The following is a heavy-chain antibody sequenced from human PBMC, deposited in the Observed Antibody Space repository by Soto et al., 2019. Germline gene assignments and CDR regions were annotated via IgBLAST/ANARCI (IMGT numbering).Heavy chain of an antibody. CDR2: ISGSGGST. CDR3: ARDRRPEYSYGNDAFDI. D-gene: IGHD5-18*01. CDR1: GFTFSSYA. V-gene: IGHV3-23*01. Sequence: EVQLLESGGGLVQPGGSLRLSCAASGFTFSSYAMSWVRQAPGKGLEWVSAISGSGGSTYYADSVKGRFTISRDNAKNSLYLQMNSLRAEDTAVYYCARDRRPEYSYGNDAFDIWGQGTMVTVSS. J-gene: IGHJ3*02.